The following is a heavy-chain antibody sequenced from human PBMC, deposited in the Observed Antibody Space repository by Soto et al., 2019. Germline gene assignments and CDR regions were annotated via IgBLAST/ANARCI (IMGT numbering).Heavy chain of an antibody. CDR2: VSGSGGST. CDR1: GFTFSTYV. Sequence: PGGSLRLACAASGFTFSTYVMTWVRQAPGKGLEWVSTVSGSGGSTYYADSVKGWFTISRDNSRNTLYLQMNSLRAEDTAAYYCAKEVQPYYYYYMDVWGKGTTVTVSS. D-gene: IGHD3-10*01. CDR3: AKEVQPYYYYYMDV. V-gene: IGHV3-23*01. J-gene: IGHJ6*03.